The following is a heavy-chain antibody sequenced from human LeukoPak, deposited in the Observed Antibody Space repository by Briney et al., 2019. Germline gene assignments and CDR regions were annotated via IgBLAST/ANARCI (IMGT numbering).Heavy chain of an antibody. D-gene: IGHD2-15*01. V-gene: IGHV1-69*04. Sequence: RSSVNLSCTASRGTFSSYALSWVRQAPGQGLEWMGRIIPNLDIASYAQKFQDRVTITADESTGTAYMELSSLRSEDTAIYYCARDNPPYCNGGSCYSYWGQGTLVTISS. CDR3: ARDNPPYCNGGSCYSY. J-gene: IGHJ4*02. CDR1: RGTFSSYA. CDR2: IIPNLDIA.